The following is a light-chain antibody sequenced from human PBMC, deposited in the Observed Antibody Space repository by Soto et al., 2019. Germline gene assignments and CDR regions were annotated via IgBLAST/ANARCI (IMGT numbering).Light chain of an antibody. J-gene: IGKJ1*01. CDR2: GAS. V-gene: IGKV3-20*01. CDR1: QSVSSSY. CDR3: QQYGSSPRT. Sequence: EIVFTQSPGTLSLSPGERATLSCRASQSVSSSYLAWYQQRPGQAPRVLIYGASIRATGIADRFSGSGSGTDFTLTISRLEPEDFAVYYCQQYGSSPRTFGQGTKVDIK.